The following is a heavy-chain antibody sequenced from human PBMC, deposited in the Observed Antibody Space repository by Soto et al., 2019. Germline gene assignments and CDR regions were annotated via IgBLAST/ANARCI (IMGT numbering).Heavy chain of an antibody. V-gene: IGHV4-31*03. J-gene: IGHJ4*02. Sequence: SETLSLTCTVSGGSISSGGYYWSRIRQHPGKGLEWIGYIYYSGSTYYNPSLKSRVTISVDTSKNQFSLKLSSVTAADTAVYYCARGRIVVVINLAQLLDYWGQRTLVTVSS. CDR2: IYYSGST. D-gene: IGHD3-22*01. CDR3: ARGRIVVVINLAQLLDY. CDR1: GGSISSGGYY.